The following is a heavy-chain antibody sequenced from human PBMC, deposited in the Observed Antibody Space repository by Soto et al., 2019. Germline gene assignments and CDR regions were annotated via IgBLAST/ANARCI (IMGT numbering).Heavy chain of an antibody. CDR3: ARGVRLRYFDWLDDY. V-gene: IGHV4-34*01. Sequence: PSETLSLTCAVYGGSFSGYYWSWIRQPPGKGLEWIGEINHSGSTNYNPSLKSRVTISVDTSKNQFSLKLSSVTAADTAVYYCARGVRLRYFDWLDDYWGQGTLVTVSS. D-gene: IGHD3-9*01. J-gene: IGHJ4*02. CDR1: GGSFSGYY. CDR2: INHSGST.